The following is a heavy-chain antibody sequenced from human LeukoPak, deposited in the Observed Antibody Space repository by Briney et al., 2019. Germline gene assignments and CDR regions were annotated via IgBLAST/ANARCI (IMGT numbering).Heavy chain of an antibody. Sequence: PGGSLRLSCAASGFTFSSYAMSWVRQAPGKGLEWVSAISGSGGSTYYADSVKGRFTISRDNSKNTLYLQMNSLRAEDTAVYYCAKDHHYRLSGYYYYMDVWGKGTTVTVSS. V-gene: IGHV3-23*01. CDR1: GFTFSSYA. D-gene: IGHD3-10*01. J-gene: IGHJ6*03. CDR3: AKDHHYRLSGYYYYMDV. CDR2: ISGSGGST.